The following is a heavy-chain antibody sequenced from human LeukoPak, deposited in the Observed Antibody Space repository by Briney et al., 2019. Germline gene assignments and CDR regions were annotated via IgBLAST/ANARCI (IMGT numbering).Heavy chain of an antibody. CDR2: ISGSGAST. CDR1: GSTFSNYA. V-gene: IGHV3-23*01. D-gene: IGHD4-23*01. CDR3: AKGSAATRPYFFDF. Sequence: GGSLRLSCTASGSTFSNYAMSWVRQAQGKGLEWVSAISGSGASTYYADSVKGRLTISRGNSENTLYLQMNSLRAEDTAVYYCAKGSAATRPYFFDFWGQGALVTVSS. J-gene: IGHJ4*02.